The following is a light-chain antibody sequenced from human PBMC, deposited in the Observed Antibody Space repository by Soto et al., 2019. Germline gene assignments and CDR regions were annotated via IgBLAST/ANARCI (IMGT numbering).Light chain of an antibody. Sequence: EIVLTQSPGTLSLSPGERATLSCRASQSVISTYIAWYQQKPGQAPRLLLYGASSRATGIPDRFSGSGSGTDFTLTITRLEPEDFAVYFCQQCGSSPSTFGQGTKLEIK. CDR1: QSVISTY. J-gene: IGKJ2*02. CDR2: GAS. V-gene: IGKV3-20*01. CDR3: QQCGSSPST.